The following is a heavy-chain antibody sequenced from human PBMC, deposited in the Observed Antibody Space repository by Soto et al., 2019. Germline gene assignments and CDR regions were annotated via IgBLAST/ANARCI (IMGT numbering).Heavy chain of an antibody. CDR3: ARVAMENYHDVWSRSTSYSLDV. D-gene: IGHD3-3*01. CDR1: GGSMRGYS. CDR2: VSHSGRT. Sequence: KSSETLYLTCKVSGGSMRGYSWSWIRQTPGEGLEWIGYVSHSGRTDYSPSLKNRVTISLDMSKNHFALHVNSVDPADTAVYYCARVAMENYHDVWSRSTSYSLDVWGPGPTVTVS. V-gene: IGHV4-59*13. J-gene: IGHJ6*02.